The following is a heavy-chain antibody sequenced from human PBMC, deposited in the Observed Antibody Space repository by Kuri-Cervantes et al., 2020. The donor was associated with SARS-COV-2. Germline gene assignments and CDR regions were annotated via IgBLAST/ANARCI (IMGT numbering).Heavy chain of an antibody. CDR3: ARIYNTRVAAGEFDYVT. CDR1: GFSLSTSGVG. J-gene: IGHJ5*02. Sequence: SGPTLVKPTQTLTLTCTFSGFSLSTSGVGVGWIRQPPGKALEWLALIYWDDDKRYSPSLKSRLTITKDTSKSQVVLTMTNMDPVDTATYYCARIYNTRVAAGEFDYVTWGQGTLVTVSS. CDR2: IYWDDDK. V-gene: IGHV2-5*02. D-gene: IGHD3-16*01.